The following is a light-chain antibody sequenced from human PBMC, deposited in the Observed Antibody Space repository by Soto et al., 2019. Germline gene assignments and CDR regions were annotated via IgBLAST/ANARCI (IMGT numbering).Light chain of an antibody. J-gene: IGKJ1*01. Sequence: NVMTQSPATLSVSPGGRATLSCRASQSISDTLAWYQQKPGQAPRLLIHGASTRAPGFPARFSGSGSGTDFTLTISSLQSEDFAVYYCQQYDNWPWTFGQGTKVDI. V-gene: IGKV3-15*01. CDR3: QQYDNWPWT. CDR1: QSISDT. CDR2: GAS.